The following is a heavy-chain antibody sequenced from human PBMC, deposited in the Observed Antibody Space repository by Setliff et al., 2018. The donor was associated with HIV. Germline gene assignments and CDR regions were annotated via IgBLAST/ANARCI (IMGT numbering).Heavy chain of an antibody. Sequence: ASETLSLTCTVSSGSISSNSYYWGWIRQPPGKGLEWIGSIYYSGSTYYNPSLKSRVTISVDTSKNQFSLKLSSVTAADTAVYYCARDGGLDANNAFDIWGQGTMVTVSS. D-gene: IGHD3-16*01. CDR2: IYYSGST. CDR1: SGSISSNSYY. V-gene: IGHV4-39*07. J-gene: IGHJ3*02. CDR3: ARDGGLDANNAFDI.